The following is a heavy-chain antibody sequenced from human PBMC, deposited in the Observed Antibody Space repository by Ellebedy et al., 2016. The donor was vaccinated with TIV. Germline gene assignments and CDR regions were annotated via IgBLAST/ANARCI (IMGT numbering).Heavy chain of an antibody. Sequence: SVKVSXKASGFTFTSSAVQWVRQARGQRLEWIGWIVVGSGNTNYAQKFQERVTITRDMSTSTAYMELSSLRSEDTAVYYCAADLNSYSHFDYWGQGTLVTVSS. V-gene: IGHV1-58*01. D-gene: IGHD6-13*01. CDR2: IVVGSGNT. J-gene: IGHJ4*02. CDR1: GFTFTSSA. CDR3: AADLNSYSHFDY.